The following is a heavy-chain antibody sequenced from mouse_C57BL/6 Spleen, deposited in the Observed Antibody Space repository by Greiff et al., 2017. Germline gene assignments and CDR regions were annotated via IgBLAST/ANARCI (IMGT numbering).Heavy chain of an antibody. CDR3: ARVPPGGDGFDY. CDR1: GFTFTDYY. D-gene: IGHD3-3*01. V-gene: IGHV7-3*01. Sequence: EVQLVESGGGLVQPGGSLSLSCAASGFTFTDYYMSWVRQPPGKALEWLGFIRNKANGYTTEYSASVKGRFTISRDNSQSILYLQMNALRDEDSATYYCARVPPGGDGFDYWGQGTTLTVSS. J-gene: IGHJ2*01. CDR2: IRNKANGYTT.